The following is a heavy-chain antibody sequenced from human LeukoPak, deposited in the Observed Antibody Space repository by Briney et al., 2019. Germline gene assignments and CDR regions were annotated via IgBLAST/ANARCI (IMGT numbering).Heavy chain of an antibody. J-gene: IGHJ6*02. CDR3: TRDLMDYDVSTGLHHYYMDV. CDR2: IHRDGNNI. Sequence: GGSLGLSCVASGFTFDTYWMHWVRQAPGKGLVWVSRIHRDGNNINYADFVQGRFTVSRDNAKNTLYLQMHSLRVEDTAMYYCTRDLMDYDVSTGLHHYYMDVWGQGTTVTVSS. CDR1: GFTFDTYW. V-gene: IGHV3-74*01. D-gene: IGHD3-9*01.